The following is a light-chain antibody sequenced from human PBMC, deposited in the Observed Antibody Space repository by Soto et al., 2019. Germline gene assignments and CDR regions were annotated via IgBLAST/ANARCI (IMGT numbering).Light chain of an antibody. CDR3: QQYDTYWT. J-gene: IGKJ1*01. CDR2: KAS. V-gene: IGKV1-5*03. CDR1: ESISNW. Sequence: DIHMTQSPSTLSASVGDRVIITCRASESISNWLAWYQQKPGKAPNLLIYKASSLKSGVPLRFSGSGSGTEFTLTINSLQPDDFATYYCQQYDTYWTFGQGTKV.